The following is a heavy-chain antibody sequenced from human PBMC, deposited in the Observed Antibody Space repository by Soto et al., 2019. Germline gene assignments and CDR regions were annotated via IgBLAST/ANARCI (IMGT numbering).Heavy chain of an antibody. CDR3: TIDPPDGYRFHY. Sequence: QVQLVQSGAEVKKPGASVKVSCKASGYTFSNYYMHWLRQAPGQGLEWMGISYPSGGATGYAQKFQARVTMPRDTSTSTVYMELRSLRSEDTAVYYCTIDPPDGYRFHYCGQGTLVTLSS. D-gene: IGHD2-21*02. V-gene: IGHV1-46*03. CDR1: GYTFSNYY. J-gene: IGHJ4*02. CDR2: SYPSGGAT.